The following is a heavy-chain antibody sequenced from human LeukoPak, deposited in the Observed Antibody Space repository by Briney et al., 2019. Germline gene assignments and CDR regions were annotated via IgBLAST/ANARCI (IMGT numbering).Heavy chain of an antibody. D-gene: IGHD6-13*01. CDR2: IKQDGSEK. J-gene: IGHJ4*02. CDR1: GFTFSNYW. V-gene: IGHV3-7*03. CDR3: ARGRGGIAAAGADY. Sequence: GGSLRLSCAASGFTFSNYWMHWVRQAPGKGLEWVANIKQDGSEKYYVDSVKGRFTISRDNAKNSLYLQMNSLRAEDAALYYCARGRGGIAAAGADYWGQGTLVTVSS.